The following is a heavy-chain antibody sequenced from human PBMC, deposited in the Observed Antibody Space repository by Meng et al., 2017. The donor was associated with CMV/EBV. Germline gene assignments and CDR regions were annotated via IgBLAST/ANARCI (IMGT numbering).Heavy chain of an antibody. CDR2: INSDGSST. J-gene: IGHJ6*02. CDR1: GFTFSSYW. CDR3: ARDLPYCSSTSCYSTWYYYYGMDV. Sequence: GGSLKISCAASGFTFSSYWMHWVRQAPGKGLVWVSRINSDGSSTSYADSVKGRFTISRDNAKNTLYLQMNSLRAEDTAVYYCARDLPYCSSTSCYSTWYYYYGMDVWGQGTTVTVSS. D-gene: IGHD2-2*02. V-gene: IGHV3-74*01.